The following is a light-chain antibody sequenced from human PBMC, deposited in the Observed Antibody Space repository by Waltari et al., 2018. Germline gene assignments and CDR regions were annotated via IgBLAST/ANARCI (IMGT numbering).Light chain of an antibody. J-gene: IGKJ4*01. Sequence: ETVMTQTPVSLSVTPGQPASMSCKSSQSLLESDGKTYLHWYLQKPGQSPQLLGYDVSSRFSGVPDRFSGSGSGTDFTLRISRVEAEDVGVYYCMQGIHLPLTFGGGTKVEMK. CDR1: QSLLESDGKTY. CDR3: MQGIHLPLT. CDR2: DVS. V-gene: IGKV2-29*02.